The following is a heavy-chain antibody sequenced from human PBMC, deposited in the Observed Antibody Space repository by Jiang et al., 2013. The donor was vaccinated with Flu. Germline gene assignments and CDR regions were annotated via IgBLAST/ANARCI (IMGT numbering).Heavy chain of an antibody. CDR3: AGGPGWLTVY. V-gene: IGHV4-59*01. Sequence: VQLVESGPGLVRPSETLSLTCTVSSGSISTYYWSWIRQPPGKGLEWIGQIYYSGSTNYNPSLKSRVTISLDTSKNQSSLKMNSVTAADTAVYYCAGGPGWLTVYWGQGTLVTVSS. D-gene: IGHD3-22*01. J-gene: IGHJ4*02. CDR2: IYYSGST. CDR1: SGSISTYY.